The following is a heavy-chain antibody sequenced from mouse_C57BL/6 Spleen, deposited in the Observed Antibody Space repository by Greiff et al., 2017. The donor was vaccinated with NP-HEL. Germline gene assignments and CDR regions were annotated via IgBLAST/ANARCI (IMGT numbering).Heavy chain of an antibody. V-gene: IGHV1-64*01. CDR2: IHPNSGST. D-gene: IGHD4-1*01. CDR3: ARGVGRENPFDY. J-gene: IGHJ2*01. Sequence: QVQLKQPGAELVKPGASVKLSCKASGYTFTSYWMHWVKQRPGQGLEWIGMIHPNSGSTNYNEKFKSKATLTVDKSSSTAYMQLSSLTSEDSAVYYCARGVGRENPFDYWGQGTTLTVSS. CDR1: GYTFTSYW.